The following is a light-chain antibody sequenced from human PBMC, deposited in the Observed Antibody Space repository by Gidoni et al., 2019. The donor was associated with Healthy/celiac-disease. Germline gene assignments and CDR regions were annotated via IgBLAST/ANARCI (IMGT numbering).Light chain of an antibody. Sequence: DIQMTQSPSSLSASVGDRVTITCRASQSISSYLNWYQQKPGKAPQLLIYAAPSLQSGVPSRFSGSGSATDFTLTISSLQPEDFATYYCQQSYSTLITFGQGTRLEIK. CDR2: AAP. CDR3: QQSYSTLIT. J-gene: IGKJ5*01. V-gene: IGKV1-39*01. CDR1: QSISSY.